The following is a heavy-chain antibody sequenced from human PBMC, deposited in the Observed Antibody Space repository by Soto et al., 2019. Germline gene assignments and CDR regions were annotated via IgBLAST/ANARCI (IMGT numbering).Heavy chain of an antibody. V-gene: IGHV2-5*01. CDR3: AHSTLNNYDTKDFDC. J-gene: IGHJ4*02. Sequence: SGPTLVNPTQTLTLTCTFSGFSLSTSGVGVCWIRQPPGKALEWLALIYLNDDKRYSPSLKSRLTITKDTSKNQVVLTLTNLEPLETATYYCAHSTLNNYDTKDFDCWGQGTLVTVSS. CDR2: IYLNDDK. D-gene: IGHD3-22*01. CDR1: GFSLSTSGVG.